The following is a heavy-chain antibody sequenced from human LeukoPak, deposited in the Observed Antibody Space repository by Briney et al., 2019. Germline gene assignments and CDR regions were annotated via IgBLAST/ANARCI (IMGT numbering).Heavy chain of an antibody. D-gene: IGHD3-10*01. Sequence: GASVKVSCKASGYSFTGHYMHWVRQAPGQGLEWMAWISGYTGHTNFAQKFQDRVTMTTDTSTSTAYMELRSLRSDDTAVYYCALSYDALDIWGQGTMVTVSS. CDR1: GYSFTGHY. J-gene: IGHJ3*02. V-gene: IGHV1-18*04. CDR2: ISGYTGHT. CDR3: ALSYDALDI.